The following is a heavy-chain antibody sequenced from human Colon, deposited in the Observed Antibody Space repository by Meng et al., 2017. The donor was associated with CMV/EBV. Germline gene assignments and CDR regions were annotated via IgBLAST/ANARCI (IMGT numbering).Heavy chain of an antibody. CDR1: GFNFNSYG. Sequence: GESLKISWAASGFNFNSYGMHWVRQAPGKGLQWVAFIRFDGKDHYYSDSVKGRFTISRDNAMSTLYLQMDGLRPDDTAVYYCAKREASASLDYWGQGTLVTVSS. J-gene: IGHJ4*02. D-gene: IGHD5-24*01. CDR3: AKREASASLDY. V-gene: IGHV3-30*02. CDR2: IRFDGKDH.